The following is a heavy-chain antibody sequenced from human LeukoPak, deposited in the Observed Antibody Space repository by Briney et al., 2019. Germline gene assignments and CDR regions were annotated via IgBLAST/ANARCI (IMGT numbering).Heavy chain of an antibody. CDR3: ARQSSSEDYPRFFDY. J-gene: IGHJ4*02. Sequence: SETLSPTCTVSSGSLTSSRYYWGWIRQPPGKGLEWIGSLSYNGYTYSSPSLKSRLTITVGSSKSQFSLGLSSVTAADTAVYYCARQSSSEDYPRFFDYWGQGTLVTVSS. CDR2: LSYNGYT. CDR1: SGSLTSSRYY. V-gene: IGHV4-39*01. D-gene: IGHD3-16*01.